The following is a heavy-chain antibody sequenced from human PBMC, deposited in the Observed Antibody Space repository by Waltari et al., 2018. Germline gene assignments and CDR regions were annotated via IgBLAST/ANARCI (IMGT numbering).Heavy chain of an antibody. CDR2: MYFSGTK. V-gene: IGHV4-59*11. CDR3: ARLPRGSVIIGAFVI. CDR1: GDSIRSHF. D-gene: IGHD3-22*01. Sequence: VQLQESGPGLVKPSETLSLRCNVSGDSIRSHFWSWIRQAPGKGLEWIGHMYFSGTKDYNPSLKSRVAISIDTSKNHFSLNLRSVTAADTAIYYCARLPRGSVIIGAFVIWGQGTQVTVSS. J-gene: IGHJ3*02.